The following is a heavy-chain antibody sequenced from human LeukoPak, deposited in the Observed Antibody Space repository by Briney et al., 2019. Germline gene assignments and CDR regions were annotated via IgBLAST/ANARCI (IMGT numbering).Heavy chain of an antibody. CDR2: ISGSGGST. Sequence: GGSLRLSCAASGFTFSSYAMSWVRQAPGKGLEWVPAISGSGGSTYYADSVKGRFTISRDNSKNTLYLQMNSLRAEDTAVYYCAKSGPDYYDSSGYAFDIWGQGTMVTVSS. D-gene: IGHD3-22*01. V-gene: IGHV3-23*01. CDR3: AKSGPDYYDSSGYAFDI. J-gene: IGHJ3*02. CDR1: GFTFSSYA.